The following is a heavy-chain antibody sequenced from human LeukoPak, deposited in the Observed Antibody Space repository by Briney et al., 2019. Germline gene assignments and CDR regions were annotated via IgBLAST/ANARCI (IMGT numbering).Heavy chain of an antibody. CDR3: ARGRRRYCTNGVCHDAFDI. CDR2: INHSGST. Sequence: KPSETLSLTCAVYGGSFSGYYWSWIRQPPGKGLEWIGEINHSGSTNYNPSLKSRVTISVDTSKNQFSLKLSSVTAADTAVYYCARGRRRYCTNGVCHDAFDIWGQGTMVTVSS. D-gene: IGHD2-8*01. V-gene: IGHV4-34*01. CDR1: GGSFSGYY. J-gene: IGHJ3*02.